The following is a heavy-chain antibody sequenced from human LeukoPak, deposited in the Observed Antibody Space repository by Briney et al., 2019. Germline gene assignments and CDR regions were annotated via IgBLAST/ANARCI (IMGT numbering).Heavy chain of an antibody. V-gene: IGHV1-8*01. CDR3: ARMPGVAAPLDDY. CDR1: GYTFTRYD. D-gene: IGHD2-15*01. CDR2: MNPNSGNT. J-gene: IGHJ4*02. Sequence: ASVKVSCKASGYTFTRYDINWVRQATGQGLEWMGWMNPNSGNTGYAQKFQGRVTMTRNTSISTAYMELSSRRSEDTAVNYCARMPGVAAPLDDYWGQGTLVTVSS.